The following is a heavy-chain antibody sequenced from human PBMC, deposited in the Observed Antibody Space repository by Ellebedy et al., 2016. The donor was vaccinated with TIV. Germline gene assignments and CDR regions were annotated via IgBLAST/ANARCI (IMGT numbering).Heavy chain of an antibody. V-gene: IGHV4-59*01. D-gene: IGHD1-14*01. CDR3: AGNLDV. J-gene: IGHJ6*02. CDR2: IYNSGST. Sequence: MPSETLSLTCAVYGGSFSGYYWSWIRQPRGKGLEWIGYIYNSGSTDYNPSLQSRVTISVDTSKNQFSLRLSSVTAADTAVYYCAGNLDVWGPGTTVTVSS. CDR1: GGSFSGYY.